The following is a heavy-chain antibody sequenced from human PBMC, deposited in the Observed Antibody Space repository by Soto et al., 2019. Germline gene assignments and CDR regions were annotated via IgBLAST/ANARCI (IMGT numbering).Heavy chain of an antibody. Sequence: VQLQQWGAGLLKLSETLSLTCAVYGGSFSGYYWSWIRQPPGKGLEWIGEINHSGSTNYNPSLKSRVTISVDTSKNQFSLKLSSVTAADTAVYYSARGHCSSTSCYRAFNWFDPWGQGTLVTVSS. J-gene: IGHJ5*02. V-gene: IGHV4-34*01. D-gene: IGHD2-2*01. CDR2: INHSGST. CDR1: GGSFSGYY. CDR3: ARGHCSSTSCYRAFNWFDP.